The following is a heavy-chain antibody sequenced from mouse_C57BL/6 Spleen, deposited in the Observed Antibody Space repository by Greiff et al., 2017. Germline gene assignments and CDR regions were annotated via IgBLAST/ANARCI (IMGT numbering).Heavy chain of an antibody. J-gene: IGHJ4*01. CDR1: GYTFTDYN. V-gene: IGHV1-22*01. CDR3: ARGDFYYGNYMDY. CDR2: INPNNGGT. D-gene: IGHD2-1*01. Sequence: VQLQQSGPELVKPGASVKMSCKASGYTFTDYNMHWVKQSHGKSLEWIGYINPNNGGTSYNQKFKGKATLTVNKSPSTAYMELRSLTSEDSAVYYCARGDFYYGNYMDYWGQGTSVTVSS.